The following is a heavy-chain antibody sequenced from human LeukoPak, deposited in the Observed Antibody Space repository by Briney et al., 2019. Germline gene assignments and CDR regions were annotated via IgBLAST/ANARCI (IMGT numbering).Heavy chain of an antibody. CDR2: INTGTDDS. Sequence: ASVKVSCTASGYTFTDFAMHWVRQAPGQGLEWMGWINTGTDDSKYSQKFQGRVTITRDTSARIVYMELSRLIFEDTAVYYCARGSAWYVAYWGQGTLVTVSS. D-gene: IGHD6-19*01. V-gene: IGHV1-3*04. CDR3: ARGSAWYVAY. CDR1: GYTFTDFA. J-gene: IGHJ4*02.